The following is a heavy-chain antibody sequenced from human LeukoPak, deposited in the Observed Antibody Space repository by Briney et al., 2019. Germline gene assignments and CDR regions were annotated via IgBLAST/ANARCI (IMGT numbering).Heavy chain of an antibody. J-gene: IGHJ4*02. CDR1: GYTFTSYD. V-gene: IGHV1-8*01. Sequence: ASVKVSCKASGYTFTSYDINWVRQATGQGLEWMGWMNPNSGNTGYTQKFQGRVTMTRNTSISTAYMELSSLRSEDTAVYYCARGPYGDYGGYYFDYWGQGTLVTVSS. CDR2: MNPNSGNT. D-gene: IGHD4-17*01. CDR3: ARGPYGDYGGYYFDY.